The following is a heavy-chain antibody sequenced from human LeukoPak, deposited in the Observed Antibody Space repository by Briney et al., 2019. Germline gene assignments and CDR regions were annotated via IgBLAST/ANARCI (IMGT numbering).Heavy chain of an antibody. CDR3: ARARMRSGSYYRLDYYYGMDV. D-gene: IGHD3-10*01. V-gene: IGHV3-20*01. Sequence: GGSLSLSCAASGFTFEDYGMSWARQAPGEALEWVSGINWNGGSKGHADTVKGRFTISRDNAKNSLYLQMNCLRAEDTALYHCARARMRSGSYYRLDYYYGMDVWGQGTTVTVSS. J-gene: IGHJ6*02. CDR1: GFTFEDYG. CDR2: INWNGGSK.